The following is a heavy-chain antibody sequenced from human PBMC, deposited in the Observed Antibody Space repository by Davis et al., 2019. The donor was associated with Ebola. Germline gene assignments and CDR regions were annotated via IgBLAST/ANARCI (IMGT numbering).Heavy chain of an antibody. CDR3: ARAGLYSGSYNRLSDGLTFDI. Sequence: PSETLSLTCTVSGGSISSYYWSWIRQPAGKGLEWIGRIYTSGSTNYNPSLKSRVTMSVDTSKNQFSLKLSSVTAADTAVYYCARAGLYSGSYNRLSDGLTFDIWGQGTMVTVSS. D-gene: IGHD1-26*01. V-gene: IGHV4-4*07. CDR1: GGSISSYY. CDR2: IYTSGST. J-gene: IGHJ3*02.